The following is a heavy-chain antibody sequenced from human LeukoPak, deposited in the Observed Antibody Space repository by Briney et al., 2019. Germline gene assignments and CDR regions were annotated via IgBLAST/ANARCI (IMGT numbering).Heavy chain of an antibody. CDR3: AKDGSHYYDSSGYSTD. D-gene: IGHD3-22*01. Sequence: GGSLRLSCAASGFTVSSKYMSWVRQAPGKGLEWVSVIYSGGSTYYADSVKGRFTISRDNANISLYLQMNSLRAEDTAVYYCAKDGSHYYDSSGYSTDWGQGTLVTVSS. CDR2: IYSGGST. CDR1: GFTVSSKY. J-gene: IGHJ4*02. V-gene: IGHV3-53*01.